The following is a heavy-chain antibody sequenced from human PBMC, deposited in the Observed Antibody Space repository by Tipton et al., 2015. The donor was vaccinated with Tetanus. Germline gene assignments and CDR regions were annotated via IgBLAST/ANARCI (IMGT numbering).Heavy chain of an antibody. Sequence: TLSLTCTVSGASISSYYWSWIRQPAGKGLEWIGRVYNSGSTDYNPSLKSRLAMSLDTSKNQFSLKLSSVTAADTAVYYCARDHTRYSGSSVATFDIWGQGTMVTVS. CDR2: VYNSGST. CDR3: ARDHTRYSGSSVATFDI. CDR1: GASISSYY. D-gene: IGHD6-6*01. V-gene: IGHV4-4*07. J-gene: IGHJ3*02.